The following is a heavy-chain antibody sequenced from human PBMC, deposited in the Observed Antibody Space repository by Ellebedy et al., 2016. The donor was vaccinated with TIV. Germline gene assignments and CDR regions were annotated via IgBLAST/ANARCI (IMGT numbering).Heavy chain of an antibody. J-gene: IGHJ5*02. CDR1: GGSFSGYY. CDR3: AAADYDSSGYAFDP. V-gene: IGHV4-34*01. Sequence: SETLSLTCAVYGGSFSGYYWSWIRQPPGKGLEWIGEINHSGSTNYNPSLKSRVTISVDTSKNQFSLKLSSVTAADTAVYYCAAADYDSSGYAFDPWGQGTLVTVSS. D-gene: IGHD3-22*01. CDR2: INHSGST.